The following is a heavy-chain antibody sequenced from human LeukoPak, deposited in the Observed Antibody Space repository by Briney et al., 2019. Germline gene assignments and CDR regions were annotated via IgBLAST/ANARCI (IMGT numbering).Heavy chain of an antibody. CDR1: GDSISSSSSY. CDR2: IYPRESP. J-gene: IGHJ4*02. Sequence: SETLSLTCTVSGDSISSSSSYWDWIRQPPGKGLEWIGRIYPRESPNYNTSLKSRVIMSVDKSKNQFSLKLRSVTAADTAVYYCAREWHHVFDYWGQGNLVTVSS. CDR3: AREWHHVFDY. V-gene: IGHV4-39*07. D-gene: IGHD5-12*01.